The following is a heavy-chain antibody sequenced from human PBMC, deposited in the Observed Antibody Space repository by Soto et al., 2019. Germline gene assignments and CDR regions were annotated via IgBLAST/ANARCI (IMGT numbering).Heavy chain of an antibody. Sequence: QVHMVQSGGEVKKPGASVQVSCKASGYTFSDYVISWVRHAPGQGLEWMGCFNGNNGHTYLAQKFQGRVTMNPDTYTNTAYMELRSLTSDDTAVYYCEREWCSANSCYGVDYWGQGTLVTVS. CDR2: FNGNNGHT. J-gene: IGHJ4*02. V-gene: IGHV1-18*01. CDR3: EREWCSANSCYGVDY. D-gene: IGHD2-2*01. CDR1: GYTFSDYV.